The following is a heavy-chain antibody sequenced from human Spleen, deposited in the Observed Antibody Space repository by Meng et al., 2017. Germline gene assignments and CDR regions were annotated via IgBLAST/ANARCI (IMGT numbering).Heavy chain of an antibody. CDR3: VRSSGWVRTGFDP. J-gene: IGHJ5*02. V-gene: IGHV4-31*03. D-gene: IGHD6-19*01. CDR2: IYYSGST. Sequence: QVQLQESGPGLVKPSQTLSLTCTVSGGSISSGGYYWSWIRQHPGKGLEWIGYIYYSGSTYYNPSLKSRVTVSIDTSKSQFSLKLTSVTAADTAVYYCVRSSGWVRTGFDPWGQGTLVTVSS. CDR1: GGSISSGGYY.